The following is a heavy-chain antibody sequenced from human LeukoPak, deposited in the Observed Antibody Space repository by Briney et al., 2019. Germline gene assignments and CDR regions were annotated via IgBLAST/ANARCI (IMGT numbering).Heavy chain of an antibody. CDR3: ALIPYCTTATCYYFDY. CDR1: GYSFTTYG. J-gene: IGHJ4*02. Sequence: ASVKGSCKTSGYSFTTYGISWVRQAPGQGLEWMGWISTYNGDTNYAQKLQGRVTMTADTSTSTTYMELRSLRSDDTAVYYCALIPYCTTATCYYFDYWGQGTLVTVSS. V-gene: IGHV1-18*01. D-gene: IGHD2-2*01. CDR2: ISTYNGDT.